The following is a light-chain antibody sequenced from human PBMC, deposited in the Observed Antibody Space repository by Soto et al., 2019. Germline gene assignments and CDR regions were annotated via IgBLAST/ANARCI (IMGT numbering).Light chain of an antibody. V-gene: IGLV1-51*01. CDR3: GTWDTALSAGK. CDR2: DTS. CDR1: DSNVGNNY. J-gene: IGLJ3*02. Sequence: QSALTQPPSVSAATGQRVIISCSGSDSNVGNNYVSWYQQFPGAPPKLLIYDTSKRPSWISDRFSASKSGTSATLIISSLQTGDEAHYYCGTWDTALSAGKFGGGTKLTVL.